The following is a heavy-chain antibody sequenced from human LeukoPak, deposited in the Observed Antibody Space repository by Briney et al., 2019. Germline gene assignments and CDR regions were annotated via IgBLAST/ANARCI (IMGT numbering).Heavy chain of an antibody. D-gene: IGHD6-19*01. J-gene: IGHJ4*02. V-gene: IGHV3-21*06. CDR2: IDGDGTLK. Sequence: GGSLRLSCSGSGFTFRSYTMAWVRQAPGKGLEWVSSIDGDGTLKYYADSLKGRFTISRDNANNSVYLQMNSLTADNSGLYFCARDYSSGWFGKGAYWGQGTRVLVSS. CDR1: GFTFRSYT. CDR3: ARDYSSGWFGKGAY.